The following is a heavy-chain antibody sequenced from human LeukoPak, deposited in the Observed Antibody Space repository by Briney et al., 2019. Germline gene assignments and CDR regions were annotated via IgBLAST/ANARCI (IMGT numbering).Heavy chain of an antibody. V-gene: IGHV1-46*01. D-gene: IGHD3-22*01. Sequence: ASVKVSCXASGYTFTSYYMHWVRQAPGQGLEWMGIINPSGGSTSYAQKFQGRVTMTRDTSTSTVYMELSSLRSEDTAVYYCARALATYCYDSSGYQGGYFQHWGQGTLVTVSS. CDR3: ARALATYCYDSSGYQGGYFQH. J-gene: IGHJ1*01. CDR2: INPSGGST. CDR1: GYTFTSYY.